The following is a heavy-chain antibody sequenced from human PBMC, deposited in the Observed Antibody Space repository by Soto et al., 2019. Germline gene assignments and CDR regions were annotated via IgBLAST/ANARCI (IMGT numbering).Heavy chain of an antibody. D-gene: IGHD3-10*01. J-gene: IGHJ6*02. Sequence: GGSLRLSCAASGFTFSSYAMHWVRQAPGKGLEWVAVISYDGSNKYYADSVKGRFTISRDNSKNTLYLQMNSLRAEDTAVYYCARCDGFPLLWFGEQRGGMDVWGQGTTVTVSS. CDR3: ARCDGFPLLWFGEQRGGMDV. CDR2: ISYDGSNK. V-gene: IGHV3-30-3*01. CDR1: GFTFSSYA.